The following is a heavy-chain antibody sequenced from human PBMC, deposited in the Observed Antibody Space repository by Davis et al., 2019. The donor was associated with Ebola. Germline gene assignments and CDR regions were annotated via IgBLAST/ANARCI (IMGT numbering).Heavy chain of an antibody. J-gene: IGHJ4*02. D-gene: IGHD5-24*01. CDR1: GVSISTHY. Sequence: PGGSLRLSCTVSGVSISTHYWNWIRQPPGKGLEWIGYIYYSGSTYYNPSLKSRVTISVDTSKNQFSLKLSSVTAADTAVYYCARRGRDGYKHFDYWGQGTLVTVSS. V-gene: IGHV4-59*08. CDR2: IYYSGST. CDR3: ARRGRDGYKHFDY.